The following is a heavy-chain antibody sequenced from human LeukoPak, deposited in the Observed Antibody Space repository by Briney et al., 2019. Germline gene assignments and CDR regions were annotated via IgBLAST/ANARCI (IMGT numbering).Heavy chain of an antibody. D-gene: IGHD3-22*01. CDR3: ARPYYYDSRIDP. J-gene: IGHJ5*02. V-gene: IGHV4-30-4*01. CDR1: GGSISSGDYY. Sequence: SETLSLTCAVSGGSISSGDYYWSWIRQPPGKGLEWIAYMYYSGSTYYNPSLKSRVTMSADTSKNQLSLKLSSVTAADTAVYYCARPYYYDSRIDPWGQGILVTVSS. CDR2: MYYSGST.